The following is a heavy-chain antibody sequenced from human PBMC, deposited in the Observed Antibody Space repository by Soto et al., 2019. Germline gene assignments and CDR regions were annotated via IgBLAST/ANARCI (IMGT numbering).Heavy chain of an antibody. Sequence: QITLEESGPTLVKPTQTLTLTCTFSGFSLSTTRVGVGWIRQPPGKALEGLALIYWDDDKRYSPSLKSRLTITKDTSKNQVVLTMTNMDPVDTATYYCAHIDYSSTLDYWGQGTLVTVSS. CDR1: GFSLSTTRVG. V-gene: IGHV2-5*02. CDR2: IYWDDDK. J-gene: IGHJ4*02. CDR3: AHIDYSSTLDY. D-gene: IGHD4-4*01.